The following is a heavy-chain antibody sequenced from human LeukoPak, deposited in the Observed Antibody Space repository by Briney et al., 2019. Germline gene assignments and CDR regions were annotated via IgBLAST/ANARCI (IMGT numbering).Heavy chain of an antibody. CDR3: AKGGEIVVVNPPPDY. D-gene: IGHD3-22*01. Sequence: GGSLRLSCAASGFTFDDYAMHWVRQAPGKGLEWVSLISWDGGSTYYADSVKGRFTISRDNSKNSLYLQMNSLRAEDTALYYCAKGGEIVVVNPPPDYWGQGTLVTVSS. V-gene: IGHV3-43D*03. J-gene: IGHJ4*02. CDR1: GFTFDDYA. CDR2: ISWDGGST.